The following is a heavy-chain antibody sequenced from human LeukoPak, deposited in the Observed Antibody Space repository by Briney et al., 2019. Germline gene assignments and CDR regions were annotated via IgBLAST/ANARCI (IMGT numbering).Heavy chain of an antibody. V-gene: IGHV3-74*01. J-gene: IGHJ4*02. CDR3: ATKQWLAPPPDS. D-gene: IGHD6-19*01. CDR1: GFTFSKYW. Sequence: GGSLRLSCAASGFTFSKYWMLWVRQAPGKGLESVSRVNTDGTVTTYADSVKGRFTVSRDSADNTMFLQMNSVRDEDTAVYYCATKQWLAPPPDSWGQGTPVTVSS. CDR2: VNTDGTVT.